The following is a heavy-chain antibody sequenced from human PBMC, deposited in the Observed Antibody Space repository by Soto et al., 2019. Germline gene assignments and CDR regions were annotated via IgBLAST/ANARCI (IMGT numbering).Heavy chain of an antibody. D-gene: IGHD1-1*01. J-gene: IGHJ6*02. CDR3: ARDLWVEPELYYYGMDV. V-gene: IGHV4-30-4*01. CDR1: GDSISSADYY. CDR2: IFYSGTT. Sequence: SETLSLTCTVSGDSISSADYYWSWIRHTPGKGLEWIGHIFYSGTTYYNPSLKSRLTISVDTSKNHFSLRLTSVTAADTAVYYCARDLWVEPELYYYGMDVWGQGTTVTVS.